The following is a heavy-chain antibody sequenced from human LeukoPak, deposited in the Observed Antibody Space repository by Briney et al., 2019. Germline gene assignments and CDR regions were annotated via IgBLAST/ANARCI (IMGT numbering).Heavy chain of an antibody. D-gene: IGHD5-12*01. J-gene: IGHJ4*02. CDR1: GFTFSSYA. V-gene: IGHV3-23*01. CDR2: ISGSGGST. Sequence: GGSLRLSCAASGFTFSSYAMSWVRQAPGKGLEWVSAISGSGGSTYYADSVKGRFTISRDNSKNTLYLQMNSLRAEDTAVYYCAKWSLGYSGCDWEGICFDYWGQGTLVTVSS. CDR3: AKWSLGYSGCDWEGICFDY.